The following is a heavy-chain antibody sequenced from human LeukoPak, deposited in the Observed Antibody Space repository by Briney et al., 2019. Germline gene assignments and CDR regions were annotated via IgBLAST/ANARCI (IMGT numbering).Heavy chain of an antibody. CDR3: ARDYYDSSGYWFDP. Sequence: PGGSLRLSCAASGFTFSNHWMSWVRQPPGKGLEWVANIRHDGSDTKYVDSVKGRFTISRDNAKNSLYLQMNSLRAEDTAVYYCARDYYDSSGYWFDPWGQGTLVTVSS. D-gene: IGHD3-22*01. J-gene: IGHJ5*02. V-gene: IGHV3-7*03. CDR2: IRHDGSDT. CDR1: GFTFSNHW.